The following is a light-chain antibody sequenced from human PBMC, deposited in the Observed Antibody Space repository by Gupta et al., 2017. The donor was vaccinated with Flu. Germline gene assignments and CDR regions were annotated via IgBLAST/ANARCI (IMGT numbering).Light chain of an antibody. J-gene: IGKJ1*01. Sequence: PSTLAASVGDRITITCRASQSISSWLGWYQQKPGKAPKLLIYKASSLESGVPSRFSGSGSGTEFTLTISSLQPDDFATYYCQQYNSYSWTFGQGTKVEIK. CDR3: QQYNSYSWT. CDR1: QSISSW. V-gene: IGKV1-5*03. CDR2: KAS.